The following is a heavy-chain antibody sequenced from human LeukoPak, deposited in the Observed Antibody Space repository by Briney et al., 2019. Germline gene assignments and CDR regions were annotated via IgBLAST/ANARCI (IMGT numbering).Heavy chain of an antibody. Sequence: SETLSLTCTVSGGSISSYYWSWIRQPPGKGLEWIGYIYYGGSTMYNPSLKNRVTISVDTSKNQFSLKVRSVTAADTAVYYCARDGGYEFDYWGQGTLVTVSS. J-gene: IGHJ4*02. D-gene: IGHD5-12*01. CDR3: ARDGGYEFDY. CDR1: GGSISSYY. CDR2: IYYGGST. V-gene: IGHV4-59*01.